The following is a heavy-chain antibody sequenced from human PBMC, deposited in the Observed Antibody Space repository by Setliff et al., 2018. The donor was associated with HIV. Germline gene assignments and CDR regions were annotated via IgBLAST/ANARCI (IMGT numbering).Heavy chain of an antibody. Sequence: GGSLRLSCAASGFTFNDYAMHWVRQAPGKGLEWVSGIKWNGGTLIYADSVKGRFTISRDNAENSLDLQMHSLRAEDTAVYYCARWRWQQSEFDFWGQGT. CDR1: GFTFNDYA. CDR3: ARWRWQQSEFDF. CDR2: IKWNGGTL. D-gene: IGHD3-3*01. J-gene: IGHJ4*02. V-gene: IGHV3-9*01.